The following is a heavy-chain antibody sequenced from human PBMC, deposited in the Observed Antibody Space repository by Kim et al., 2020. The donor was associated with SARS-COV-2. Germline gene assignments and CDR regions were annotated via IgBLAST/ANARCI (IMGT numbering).Heavy chain of an antibody. D-gene: IGHD6-6*01. Sequence: GGSLRLSCAASGFTFSSYGMHWVRQAPGKGLEWVAVISYDGSNKYYADSVKGRFTISRDNSKNTLYLQMNSLRAEDTAVYYCAKNKGSSSSGRYYYYYYGMDVWGQGTTVTVSS. J-gene: IGHJ6*02. CDR3: AKNKGSSSSGRYYYYYYGMDV. CDR2: ISYDGSNK. V-gene: IGHV3-30*18. CDR1: GFTFSSYG.